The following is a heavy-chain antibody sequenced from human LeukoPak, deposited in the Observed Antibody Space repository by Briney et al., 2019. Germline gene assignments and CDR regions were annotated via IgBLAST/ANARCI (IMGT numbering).Heavy chain of an antibody. J-gene: IGHJ3*02. CDR2: IYTSGST. V-gene: IGHV4-61*02. CDR3: ARGDAFDI. CDR1: GGSISSGSYY. Sequence: PSQTLSPTCTVSGGSISSGSYYWSRIRQPAGKGLEWIGRIYTSGSTNYNPSLKSRVTISVDTSKNQFSLKLSSVTAADTAVYYCARGDAFDIWGQGTMVTVSS.